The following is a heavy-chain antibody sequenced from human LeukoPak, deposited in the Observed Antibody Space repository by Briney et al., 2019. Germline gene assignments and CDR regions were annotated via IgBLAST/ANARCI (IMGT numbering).Heavy chain of an antibody. D-gene: IGHD2-2*03. V-gene: IGHV3-30-3*01. J-gene: IGHJ4*02. CDR2: ISYDGINK. Sequence: PGRSLRLSCTASGFTLTTYALHWVRQAPGKGLEWLAVISYDGINKYCADSVKGRFTISRDNSRNTLYLQVNSLSAEDTAVYYCARDCGYCSSTSCYSDYWGQGTLVTVSS. CDR1: GFTLTTYA. CDR3: ARDCGYCSSTSCYSDY.